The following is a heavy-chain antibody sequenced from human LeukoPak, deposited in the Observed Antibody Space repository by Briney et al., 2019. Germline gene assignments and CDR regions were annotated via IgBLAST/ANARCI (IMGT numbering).Heavy chain of an antibody. V-gene: IGHV1-2*02. CDR1: GYSFTGYY. CDR2: INPNSGGT. D-gene: IGHD5-24*01. J-gene: IGHJ4*02. Sequence: ASVKVSCKASGYSFTGYYLHWVRQAPGQGLEWMGWINPNSGGTNYAQKFQGRVTMTRDTSISTAYMELSRLRSDDTAVYYCASLGQSRDGYNRWGQGTLVTVSS. CDR3: ASLGQSRDGYNR.